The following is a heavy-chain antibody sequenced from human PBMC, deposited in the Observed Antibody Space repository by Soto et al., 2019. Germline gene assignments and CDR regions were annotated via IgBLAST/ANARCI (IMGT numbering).Heavy chain of an antibody. Sequence: EVQLLESGGGLVQPGGSLRLSCAASGFTFSSYAMSWVRQAPGKGLEWVSAISGSGGSTYYADSVKGRFTISRDNSKNTLYLQXXXXXXXDXXXXXCAKAKGNSHLRYFDWLSPDNYYYGMDVWGQGTTVTVSS. D-gene: IGHD3-9*01. CDR2: ISGSGGST. CDR1: GFTFSSYA. V-gene: IGHV3-23*01. J-gene: IGHJ6*02. CDR3: AKAKGNSHLRYFDWLSPDNYYYGMDV.